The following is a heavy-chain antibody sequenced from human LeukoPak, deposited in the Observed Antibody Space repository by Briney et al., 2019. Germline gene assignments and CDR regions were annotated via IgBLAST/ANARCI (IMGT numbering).Heavy chain of an antibody. J-gene: IGHJ4*02. Sequence: SETLTLTCTVSGGSISSSSYYWGWIRQPPGKGLEWIGSIYYSGSTYYNPSLKSRVTISVDTSKNQFSLKLSSVTAADTAVYYCASTPFGKVAGTRSFDYWGQGTLVTVSS. D-gene: IGHD6-19*01. CDR1: GGSISSSSYY. V-gene: IGHV4-39*07. CDR3: ASTPFGKVAGTRSFDY. CDR2: IYYSGST.